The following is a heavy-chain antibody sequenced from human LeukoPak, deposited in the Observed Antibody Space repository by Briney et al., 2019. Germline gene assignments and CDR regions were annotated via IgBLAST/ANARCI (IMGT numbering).Heavy chain of an antibody. D-gene: IGHD5-12*01. CDR1: GFIFSNFA. V-gene: IGHV3-23*01. Sequence: PGGSLRLSCRTSGFIFSNFAMNWVRQAPGKGLEWVSTISSNGGRTYYANSEKRRFSVSRDNSKNTLYLQMNTLRAEDTAIYYCVKRMGCSDFNCYAELDFWGQGTLVTVSS. J-gene: IGHJ4*02. CDR3: VKRMGCSDFNCYAELDF. CDR2: ISSNGGRT.